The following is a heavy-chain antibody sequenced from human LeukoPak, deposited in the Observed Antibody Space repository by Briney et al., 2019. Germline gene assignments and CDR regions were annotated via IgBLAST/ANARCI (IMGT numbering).Heavy chain of an antibody. CDR2: ISSSSSYI. V-gene: IGHV3-21*01. J-gene: IGHJ4*02. CDR1: GFTFSSYA. D-gene: IGHD1-1*01. CDR3: ARVYWNGFDY. Sequence: PGGSLRLSCAASGFTFSSYAMHWVRQAPGKGLEWVSSISSSSSYIYYADSVKGRFTISRDNAKNSLYLQMNSLRAEDTAVYYCARVYWNGFDYWGQGTLVTVSS.